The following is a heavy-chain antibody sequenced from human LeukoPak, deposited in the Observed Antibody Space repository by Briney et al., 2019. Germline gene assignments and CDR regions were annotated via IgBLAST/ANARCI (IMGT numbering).Heavy chain of an antibody. CDR2: IYSGGST. J-gene: IGHJ6*02. CDR1: GFTFSSYS. V-gene: IGHV3-53*01. Sequence: PGGSLRLSCAASGFTFSSYSMNWVRQAPGKGLEWVSVIYSGGSTYYADSVKGRFTISRDNSKNTLYLQMNSLRAEDTAVYYCARDGYCSGGSCYSEGPSYYYYGMDVWGQGTTVTVSS. CDR3: ARDGYCSGGSCYSEGPSYYYYGMDV. D-gene: IGHD2-15*01.